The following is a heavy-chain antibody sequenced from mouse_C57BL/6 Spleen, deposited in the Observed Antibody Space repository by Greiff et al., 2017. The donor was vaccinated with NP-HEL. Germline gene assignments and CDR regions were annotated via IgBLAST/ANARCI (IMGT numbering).Heavy chain of an antibody. J-gene: IGHJ3*01. CDR3: AREEGYPAWFAY. Sequence: EVKLQESGGGLVKPGGSLKLSCAASGFTFSSYAMSWVRQTPDKRLEWVATISDGGSYTYYPDNVKGRFTISRDNAKNNLYLQMSHLKSEDTAMYYCAREEGYPAWFAYWGQGTLVTVSA. V-gene: IGHV5-4*01. D-gene: IGHD2-2*01. CDR1: GFTFSSYA. CDR2: ISDGGSYT.